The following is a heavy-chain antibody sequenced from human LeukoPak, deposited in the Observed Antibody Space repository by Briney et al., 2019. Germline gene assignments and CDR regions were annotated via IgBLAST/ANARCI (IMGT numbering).Heavy chain of an antibody. D-gene: IGHD1-7*01. V-gene: IGHV1-2*02. CDR3: ARGSKTGTTTFYWFDP. CDR1: GYTFTGYY. J-gene: IGHJ5*02. Sequence: ASVKVSCKASGYTFTGYYMHWVRQAPGQGLEWMGWINPNSGGTNYAQKFQGRVTMTRDTSISTAYMELSRLGSDDTAVYYCARGSKTGTTTFYWFDPWGQGTLVTVSS. CDR2: INPNSGGT.